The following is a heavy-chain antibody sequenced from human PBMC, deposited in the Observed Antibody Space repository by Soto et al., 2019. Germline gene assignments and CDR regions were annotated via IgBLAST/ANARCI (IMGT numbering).Heavy chain of an antibody. Sequence: SETLSLTCNVSGGSISTSLSYWAWIRQPPGKGLEWLANIFYSGGTYYNPSLASRVTVSVETSKNEFSLKLRSVTAADTAVYYCARQPTTGDTDLWFDPWGQGTLVTVSS. D-gene: IGHD2-21*01. CDR1: GGSISTSLSY. V-gene: IGHV4-39*01. J-gene: IGHJ5*02. CDR2: IFYSGGT. CDR3: ARQPTTGDTDLWFDP.